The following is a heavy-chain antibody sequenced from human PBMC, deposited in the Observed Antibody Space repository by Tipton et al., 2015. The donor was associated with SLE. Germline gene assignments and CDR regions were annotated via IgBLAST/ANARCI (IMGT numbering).Heavy chain of an antibody. V-gene: IGHV4-34*01. J-gene: IGHJ5*02. CDR2: INHRGST. Sequence: TLSLTCTVSGGSISTGGDYWSWIRQPPGKGLQWLAEINHRGSTNTNPSLMGRVTVSVDTSKNQFSLELNSVIAADTAVYYCARGRRGLNLVRAFDPWGQGTLVTVSS. CDR1: GGSISTGGDY. D-gene: IGHD3-10*02. CDR3: ARGRRGLNLVRAFDP.